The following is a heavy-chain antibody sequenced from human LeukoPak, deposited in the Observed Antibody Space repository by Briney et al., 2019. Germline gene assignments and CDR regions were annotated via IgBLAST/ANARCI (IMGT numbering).Heavy chain of an antibody. CDR2: ISSSSSYI. CDR3: AIENVDYGDLEGDY. V-gene: IGHV3-21*01. Sequence: GESLRLSCAASGFTFSSYSMNWVRQAPGKGLEWVSSISSSSSYIYYADSVKGRFTISRDNAKNSLYLQMNSLRAEDTAVYYCAIENVDYGDLEGDYWGQGTLVTVSS. CDR1: GFTFSSYS. J-gene: IGHJ4*02. D-gene: IGHD4-17*01.